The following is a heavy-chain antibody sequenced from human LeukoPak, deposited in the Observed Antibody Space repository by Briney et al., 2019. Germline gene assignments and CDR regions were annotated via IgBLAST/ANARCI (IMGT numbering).Heavy chain of an antibody. V-gene: IGHV4-59*01. CDR2: IFYSGTT. D-gene: IGHD4-17*01. CDR3: ARLTSDYDFDF. CDR1: GGSFSGYY. Sequence: SETLSLTCAVYGGSFSGYYWSWIRQPPGKGLEWIAYIFYSGTTNYNPSLKRRLTMSIDTSKNQFSLRLSSVTAADTAIYYCARLTSDYDFDFWGQGTLVTVSS. J-gene: IGHJ4*02.